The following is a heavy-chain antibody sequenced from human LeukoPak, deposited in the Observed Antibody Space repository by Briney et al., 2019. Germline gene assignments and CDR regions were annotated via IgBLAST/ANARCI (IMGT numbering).Heavy chain of an antibody. CDR3: AKDSRFGEFGDY. D-gene: IGHD3-10*01. CDR1: GLTFSNYA. V-gene: IGHV3-30*18. Sequence: PGGSLRLSCAASGLTFSNYAMHWVRQAPGKGLEWVAVISYDGSNKYYADSVKGRFTISRDNSKNTLYLQMNSLRAEDTAVYYCAKDSRFGEFGDYWGQGTLVTVSS. CDR2: ISYDGSNK. J-gene: IGHJ4*02.